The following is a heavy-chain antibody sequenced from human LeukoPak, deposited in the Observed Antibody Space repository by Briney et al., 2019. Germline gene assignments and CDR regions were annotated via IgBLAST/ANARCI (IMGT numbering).Heavy chain of an antibody. D-gene: IGHD3-22*01. Sequence: SETLSLTCTVSGGSVSSGSYYWSWIRQPPGKGLEWIGYIYYSGSTNYNPSLKSRVTISVDTSKNQFSLKLSSVTAADTAVYYCARSYYCDSSGYYYDEVGPFDYWGQGTLVTVSS. CDR2: IYYSGST. V-gene: IGHV4-61*01. J-gene: IGHJ4*02. CDR1: GGSVSSGSYY. CDR3: ARSYYCDSSGYYYDEVGPFDY.